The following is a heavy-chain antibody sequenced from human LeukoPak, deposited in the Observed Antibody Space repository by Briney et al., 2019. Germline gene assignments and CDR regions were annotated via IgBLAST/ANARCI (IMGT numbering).Heavy chain of an antibody. V-gene: IGHV1-2*02. D-gene: IGHD5-18*01. Sequence: ASVKASCKASGYTFTGYYMHWVRQAPGQGLEWMGWINPNRGGTNYAQKFQGRVTMTRDTSISTAYMELSRLRSDDTAVYYCARADTAMVTDFDYWGQGTLVTVSS. CDR2: INPNRGGT. J-gene: IGHJ4*02. CDR1: GYTFTGYY. CDR3: ARADTAMVTDFDY.